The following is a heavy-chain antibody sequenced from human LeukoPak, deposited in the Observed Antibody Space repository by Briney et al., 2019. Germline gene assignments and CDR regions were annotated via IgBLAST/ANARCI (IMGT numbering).Heavy chain of an antibody. CDR3: AKTMSGSYSERDY. Sequence: GGSLRLSCAASGFTFSSYAMSWVRQAPGKGLEWVSAISGSGGSTYYADSVKGRFTISRDNSKSTLYLQMNSLRAEDTAVYYCAKTMSGSYSERDYWGQGTLVTVSS. CDR1: GFTFSSYA. CDR2: ISGSGGST. D-gene: IGHD1-26*01. V-gene: IGHV3-23*01. J-gene: IGHJ4*02.